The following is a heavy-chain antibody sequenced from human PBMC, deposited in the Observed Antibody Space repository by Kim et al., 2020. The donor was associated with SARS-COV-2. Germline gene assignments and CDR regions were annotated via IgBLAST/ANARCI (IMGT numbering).Heavy chain of an antibody. CDR3: ARVNFDSTDYYPYFDH. V-gene: IGHV3-13*01. CDR2: IGTGDDA. CDR1: GFPFKNYD. J-gene: IGHJ4*02. D-gene: IGHD3-22*01. Sequence: GGSLRLSCAASGFPFKNYDMHWVRQTPGKGLEWVSAIGTGDDAHYAGSVKGRFTVSRDNAKNSLYLHMTSLRAGDTAVYYCARVNFDSTDYYPYFDHWGQGTLVTVSS.